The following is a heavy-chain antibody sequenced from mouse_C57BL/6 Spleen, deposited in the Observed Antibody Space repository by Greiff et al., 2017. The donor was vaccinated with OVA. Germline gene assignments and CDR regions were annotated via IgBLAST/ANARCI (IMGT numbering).Heavy chain of an antibody. CDR2: IYPGDGDT. V-gene: IGHV1-82*01. J-gene: IGHJ1*03. CDR3: ARGDYFVGYVDV. D-gene: IGHD1-1*01. Sequence: VQLQQSGPELVKPGASVKISCKASGYAFSSSWMNWVKQRPGKGLEWIGRIYPGDGDTTYNGKFKGKATLTADKSSSTAYMQLSSLTSEDSAVYFCARGDYFVGYVDVWGTGTTVTVSS. CDR1: GYAFSSSW.